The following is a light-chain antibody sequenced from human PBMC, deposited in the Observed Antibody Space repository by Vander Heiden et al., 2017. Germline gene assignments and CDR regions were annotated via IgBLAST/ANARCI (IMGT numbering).Light chain of an antibody. CDR1: SSTCGAD. V-gene: IGLV1-44*01. J-gene: IGLJ3*02. CDR2: NDN. Sequence: QSALTQPPSGSGPPRPRITFSSSVRSSTCGADVNCDPQHPGPSPKVLIYNDNQLPAGGPDRCDGADAGPSASLAISGRQADDEADYYCLAWYGSRNGWVFGAGTKLTVL. CDR3: LAWYGSRNGWV.